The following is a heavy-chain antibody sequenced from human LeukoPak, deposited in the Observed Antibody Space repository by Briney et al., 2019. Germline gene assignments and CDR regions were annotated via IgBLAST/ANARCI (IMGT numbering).Heavy chain of an antibody. D-gene: IGHD6-13*01. CDR3: ARDLDGSSGCDY. J-gene: IGHJ4*02. CDR1: GYTFTGYF. Sequence: ASVKVSCKASGYTFTGYFMHWVRQAPGRGLEWMGWINPNSGGTNYAQKFQGRVTMTSDTSISTAYIELTRLRSDDTAVYYCARDLDGSSGCDYWGQGTLVTVSS. V-gene: IGHV1-2*02. CDR2: INPNSGGT.